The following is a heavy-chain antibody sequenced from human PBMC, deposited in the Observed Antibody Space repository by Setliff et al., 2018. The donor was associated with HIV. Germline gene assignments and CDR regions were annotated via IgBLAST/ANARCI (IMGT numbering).Heavy chain of an antibody. CDR2: IYYGGST. CDR3: AIPPLENTMTTATYSAH. D-gene: IGHD4-17*01. J-gene: IGHJ4*02. Sequence: SETLSLTCSVSGGSIISDIFYWGWIRQPPGKGLEWIGSIYYGGSTYYSSSLKSRVTISVDTSKNQFSLKVTSVSAADTAIYFCAIPPLENTMTTATYSAHWGQGTLVTVSS. CDR1: GGSIISDIFY. V-gene: IGHV4-39*01.